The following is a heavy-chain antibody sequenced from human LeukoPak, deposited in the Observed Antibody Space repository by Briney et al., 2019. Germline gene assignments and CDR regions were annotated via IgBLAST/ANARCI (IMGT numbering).Heavy chain of an antibody. Sequence: GGSLRLSCAASGFTFSSYGMHWVRQAPGKGLEWVAVISYDGSNKYYADSVKGRFIISRDNSKNTLYLQMDSLRTEDTAVFYCATSPRVGITGAGAFDYWGQGTLVTISS. CDR2: ISYDGSNK. J-gene: IGHJ4*02. D-gene: IGHD6-13*01. V-gene: IGHV3-30*03. CDR3: ATSPRVGITGAGAFDY. CDR1: GFTFSSYG.